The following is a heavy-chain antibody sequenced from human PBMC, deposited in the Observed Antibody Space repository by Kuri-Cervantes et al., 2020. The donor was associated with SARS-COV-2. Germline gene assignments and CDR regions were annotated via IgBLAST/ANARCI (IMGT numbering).Heavy chain of an antibody. Sequence: TNDAVTVEGRLIISRDNSKNTLYLQMNSLRAEDTAVYYCAKGGRLGYCSSTSCPTDMDVWGKGTTVTVSS. CDR3: AKGGRLGYCSSTSCPTDMDV. D-gene: IGHD2-2*01. J-gene: IGHJ6*03. CDR2: T. V-gene: IGHV3-23*01.